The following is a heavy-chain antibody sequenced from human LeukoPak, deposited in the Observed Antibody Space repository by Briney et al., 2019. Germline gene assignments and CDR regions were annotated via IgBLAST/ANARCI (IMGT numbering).Heavy chain of an antibody. CDR2: INHSGTT. CDR1: GGSFSGYY. J-gene: IGHJ4*02. D-gene: IGHD6-13*01. CDR3: ARVGSSWDADDY. Sequence: SETLSLTCSVYGGSFSGYYWSWIRQPPGKGLEWIGEINHSGTTNYNPSLKSRVTISVDTSKNQFSLKVTSMTAADTAVYYCARVGSSWDADDYWGQGTLVTVSS. V-gene: IGHV4-34*01.